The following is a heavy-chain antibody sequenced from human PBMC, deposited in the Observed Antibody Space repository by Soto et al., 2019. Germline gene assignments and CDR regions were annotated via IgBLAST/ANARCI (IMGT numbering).Heavy chain of an antibody. V-gene: IGHV3-74*01. Sequence: GGSLRLACAAYGLTFSSNWMHWVRRVPGRRLVWVSRINTDGSIISYEDSVEGRFTISRDNAKNTVYLQMSSLRAEDTAVYDCARDGEGFWGQGTLVTVSS. CDR3: ARDGEGF. J-gene: IGHJ4*02. CDR2: INTDGSII. CDR1: GLTFSSNW. D-gene: IGHD2-21*01.